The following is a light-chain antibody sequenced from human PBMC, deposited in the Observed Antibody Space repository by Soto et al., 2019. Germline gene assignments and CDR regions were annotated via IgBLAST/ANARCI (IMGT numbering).Light chain of an antibody. CDR1: GGYVGAYVY. V-gene: IGLV2-11*01. J-gene: IGLJ1*01. CDR3: GSYAGRYSYV. Sequence: QSALTQPRSVSGSPGQSVTISCTGTGGYVGAYVYVSWYQLPPGTAPNLIIYDVLQRPSGVPDRFSGAKSGNTASLTIAGLSADEDDDYFCGSYAGRYSYVFGSGTKLTVL. CDR2: DVL.